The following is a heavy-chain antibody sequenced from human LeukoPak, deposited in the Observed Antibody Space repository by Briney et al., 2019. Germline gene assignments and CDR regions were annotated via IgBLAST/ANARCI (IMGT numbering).Heavy chain of an antibody. J-gene: IGHJ5*02. CDR1: GYSFSDNY. V-gene: IGHV1-69*13. Sequence: ASVKVSCKASGYSFSDNYMHWVRQAPGRGLEWMGGIIPIFGTTNYAQKFQGRVTNTADESTSTAYMELSSLRSDDTAVYNCARVVTPRYCSTTSCYWKGWFDPWGQGTLVTVSS. CDR3: ARVVTPRYCSTTSCYWKGWFDP. CDR2: IIPIFGTT. D-gene: IGHD2-2*01.